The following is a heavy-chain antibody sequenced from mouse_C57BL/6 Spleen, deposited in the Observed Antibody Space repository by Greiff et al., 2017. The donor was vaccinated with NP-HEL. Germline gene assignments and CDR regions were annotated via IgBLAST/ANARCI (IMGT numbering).Heavy chain of an antibody. Sequence: DVKLVESEGGLVQPGSSMKLSCTASGFTFSDYYMAWVRQVPEKGLEWVANINYDGSSTYYLDSLKSRFIISRDNAKNILYLQMSSLKSEDTATYYCARITTVVAHYYAMDYWGQGTSVTVSS. D-gene: IGHD1-1*01. V-gene: IGHV5-16*01. CDR1: GFTFSDYY. CDR2: INYDGSST. J-gene: IGHJ4*01. CDR3: ARITTVVAHYYAMDY.